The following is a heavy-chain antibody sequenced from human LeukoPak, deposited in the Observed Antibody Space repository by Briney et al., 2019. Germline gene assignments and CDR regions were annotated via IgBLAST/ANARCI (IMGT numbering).Heavy chain of an antibody. CDR3: TTIRLPFAVGLNSMYY. J-gene: IGHJ4*02. Sequence: PGGSLRLSCAASGFTFGNAWMSWVRQAPGKGLEWVGRIKSKTDGGTTDYAAPVKGRFTISRDDSKNTLYLQMNSLNTEDTAVYSCTTIRLPFAVGLNSMYYWGQGTLVTVSS. D-gene: IGHD2/OR15-2a*01. CDR1: GFTFGNAW. CDR2: IKSKTDGGTT. V-gene: IGHV3-15*01.